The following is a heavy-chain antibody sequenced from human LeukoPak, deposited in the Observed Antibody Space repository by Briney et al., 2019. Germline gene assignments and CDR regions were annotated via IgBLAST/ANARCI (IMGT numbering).Heavy chain of an antibody. J-gene: IGHJ5*01. CDR2: ISGSGGST. CDR3: ARDNWIDC. V-gene: IGHV3-23*01. Sequence: GGSLRLSCAASGFTFSSYAMSWVRQAPGKGLEWVSAISGSGGSTYYADSVKGRFTISRDNAKNSLYLQMNSLKVEDTAIYYCARDNWIDCWGQGTLVTVSS. CDR1: GFTFSSYA.